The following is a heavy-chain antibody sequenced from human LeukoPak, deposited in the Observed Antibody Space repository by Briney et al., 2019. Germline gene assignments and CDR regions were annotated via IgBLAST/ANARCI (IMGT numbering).Heavy chain of an antibody. CDR3: ARGWSYFDY. CDR1: GFTFSSYG. CDR2: IYSGGST. D-gene: IGHD2-15*01. Sequence: GGTLRLSCAASGFTFSSYGMSWVRQAPGKGLEWVSVIYSGGSTYYADSVKGRFTISRDNSKNTLYLQMNSLRAEDTAVYYCARGWSYFDYWGQGTLVTVSS. J-gene: IGHJ4*02. V-gene: IGHV3-66*01.